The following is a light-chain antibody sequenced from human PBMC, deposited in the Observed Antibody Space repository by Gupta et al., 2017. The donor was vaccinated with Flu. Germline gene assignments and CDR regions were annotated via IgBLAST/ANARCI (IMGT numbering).Light chain of an antibody. J-gene: IGLJ3*02. V-gene: IGLV1-44*01. Sequence: TIACYGISSSVGSNVASCYHHLPGRSSNLLIFNDNQRPSGFPDRFSGSKSGTSASLTISGLQSDDEADYSCAAWDDSLNGLWVFGGGTQLTVL. CDR2: NDN. CDR3: AAWDDSLNGLWV. CDR1: SSSVGSNV.